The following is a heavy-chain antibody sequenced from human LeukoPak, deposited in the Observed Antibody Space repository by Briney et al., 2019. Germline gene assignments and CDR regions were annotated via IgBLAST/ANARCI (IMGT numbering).Heavy chain of an antibody. CDR3: ASLCGGSCGRHDY. Sequence: SETLSLTCTVSGGSISSSSYYWGWIRQPPGKGLEWIGSIYYSGSTYYNPSLKSRVTISVDTSKNQFSLKLSSVTAADTAVYYCASLCGGSCGRHDYWGQGTLVTVSS. CDR2: IYYSGST. CDR1: GGSISSSSYY. D-gene: IGHD2-15*01. V-gene: IGHV4-39*01. J-gene: IGHJ4*02.